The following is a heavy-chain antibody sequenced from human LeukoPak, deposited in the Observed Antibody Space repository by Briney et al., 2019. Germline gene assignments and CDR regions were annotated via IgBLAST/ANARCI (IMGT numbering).Heavy chain of an antibody. CDR3: LRGAYGDVIDY. CDR2: LSSSDGKT. CDR1: GYSFTKYG. V-gene: IGHV1-18*01. D-gene: IGHD4-17*01. J-gene: IGHJ4*02. Sequence: ASVKVSCKPSGYSFTKYGFTWVRQAPGQGLEWMGWLSSSDGKTSYAQNLQGRVSITSDTSIATNYMELRSLGSDDTAVYYCLRGAYGDVIDYWGQGTLVTVSS.